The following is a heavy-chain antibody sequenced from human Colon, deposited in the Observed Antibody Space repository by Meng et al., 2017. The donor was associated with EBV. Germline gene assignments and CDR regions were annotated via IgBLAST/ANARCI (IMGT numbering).Heavy chain of an antibody. D-gene: IGHD3-22*01. V-gene: IGHV4-30-4*01. CDR2: IYYSGST. J-gene: IGHJ4*02. Sequence: VQLQWSAPGLVKPSQTLSLTCSVSSGSISSGGYYWSWIRQPPGKGLEWIGYIYYSGSTYYSPSLKSRVTISVDTSKNQFSLKLSSVTAADTAVYFCARDSPVSHFDYWGQGTLVTVSS. CDR3: ARDSPVSHFDY. CDR1: SGSISSGGYY.